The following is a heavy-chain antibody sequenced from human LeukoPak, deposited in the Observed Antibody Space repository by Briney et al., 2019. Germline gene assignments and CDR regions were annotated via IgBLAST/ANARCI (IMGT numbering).Heavy chain of an antibody. J-gene: IGHJ6*03. D-gene: IGHD6-6*01. CDR3: ARESSSSSWNYYYYMDV. V-gene: IGHV1-46*01. Sequence: ASVKVPCKASGYTFTSYYMHWVRQAPGQGLEWMGIINPSGGSTSYAQKFQGRVTMTRDTSTSTVYMELSSLRSEDTAVYYCARESSSSSWNYYYYMDVWGKGTTVTVSS. CDR1: GYTFTSYY. CDR2: INPSGGST.